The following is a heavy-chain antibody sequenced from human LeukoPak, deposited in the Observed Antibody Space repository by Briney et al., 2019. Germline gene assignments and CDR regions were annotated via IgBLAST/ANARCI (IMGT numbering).Heavy chain of an antibody. CDR3: AKVEDCYVWVSYRQGGVY. V-gene: IGHV3-23*01. Sequence: GGSLRLSCAASGFTFSSYAMSWVPQGPGKGLEWVSAISGSGGSTYYADSVKGRFTISRDNSKSPPYLQMSSLRAENPALHYCAKVEDCYVWVSYRQGGVYRGQGTLVTVSS. J-gene: IGHJ4*02. CDR2: ISGSGGST. CDR1: GFTFSSYA. D-gene: IGHD3-16*02.